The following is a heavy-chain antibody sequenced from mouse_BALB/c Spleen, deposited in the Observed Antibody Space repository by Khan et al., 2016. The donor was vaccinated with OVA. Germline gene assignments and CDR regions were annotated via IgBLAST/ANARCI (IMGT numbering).Heavy chain of an antibody. V-gene: IGHV5-17*02. D-gene: IGHD2-14*01. CDR2: ISGGSSNI. Sequence: EVELVESGGGLVQPGGSRKLSCAASGFTFSSFGMHWVRQAPEKGLEWVAYISGGSSNIYYADTVKGRFTISRDNPKNTLLLQMTSLMSEDKAMYYCASARYDNSMDYWGQGTSVTVSS. J-gene: IGHJ4*01. CDR3: ASARYDNSMDY. CDR1: GFTFSSFG.